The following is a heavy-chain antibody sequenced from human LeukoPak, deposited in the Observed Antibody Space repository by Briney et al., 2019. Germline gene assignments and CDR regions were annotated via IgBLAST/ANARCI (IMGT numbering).Heavy chain of an antibody. D-gene: IGHD3-3*01. V-gene: IGHV3-21*01. CDR3: ARDWSGWDV. J-gene: IGHJ6*04. CDR1: GFTFSSYS. CDR2: ISSSSTYI. Sequence: GGSLRLSCTASGFTFSSYSMNWVRQAPGKGLEWVSTISSSSTYIYYADSVKGRFTISRDDAKSSLYLQMNSLRAEDTAVYYCARDWSGWDVWGKGTTVTVSS.